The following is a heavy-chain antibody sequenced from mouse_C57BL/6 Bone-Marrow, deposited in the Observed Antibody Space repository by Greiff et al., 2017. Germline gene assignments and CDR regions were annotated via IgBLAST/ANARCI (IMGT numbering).Heavy chain of an antibody. Sequence: VQLQQSGAELVKPGASVKLSCKASGYTFTEYTIHWVKQRSGQGLEWIGWFYPSSGSIKYNEKFKSKATLTVAKPSSTAYMQRSSLPSEYSAVYYCARWGPSSSYYYAMDYWGQGTSVTVSS. V-gene: IGHV1-62-2*01. CDR2: FYPSSGSI. CDR3: ARWGPSSSYYYAMDY. D-gene: IGHD1-1*01. J-gene: IGHJ4*01. CDR1: GYTFTEYT.